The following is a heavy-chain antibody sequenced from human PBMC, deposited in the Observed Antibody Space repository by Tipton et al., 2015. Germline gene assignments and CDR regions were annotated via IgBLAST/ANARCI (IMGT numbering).Heavy chain of an antibody. CDR3: AELGSGGFDP. CDR1: GGSMSSNY. CDR2: IYCSGTP. Sequence: TLSLTCTVSGGSMSSNYWSWIRQPPGKGLEWIGYIYCSGTPNYNPSLKSRVTFSVDTSKNQFYLKLRSVTAADTAVYYCAELGSGGFDPWGQGTLVTVSA. V-gene: IGHV4-59*01. D-gene: IGHD6-19*01. J-gene: IGHJ5*02.